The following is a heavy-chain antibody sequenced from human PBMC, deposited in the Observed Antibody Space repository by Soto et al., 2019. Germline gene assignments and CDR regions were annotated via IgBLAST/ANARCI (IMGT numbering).Heavy chain of an antibody. Sequence: PSETLSLTCTVSGGSISSYYWSWIRQPPGKGLEWIGYIYYSGSTNYNPSLKSRVTISVDTSKNQFSLKLSSVTAADTAVYYCARASSIAARRLYWFDPWGQGTLVTVSS. CDR1: GGSISSYY. V-gene: IGHV4-59*01. CDR2: IYYSGST. D-gene: IGHD6-6*01. J-gene: IGHJ5*02. CDR3: ARASSIAARRLYWFDP.